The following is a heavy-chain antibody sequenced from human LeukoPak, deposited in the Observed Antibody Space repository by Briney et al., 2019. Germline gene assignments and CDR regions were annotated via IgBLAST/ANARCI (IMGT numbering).Heavy chain of an antibody. CDR1: GFTVSNNY. Sequence: GGSLRLSCAASGFTVSNNYMSWVRQAPGKGLEWVSLIYGGGTTYYADSVKGRFTISSDSSKNTLYLQMNSLRAEDTAVYYRARAPNYGDYGGQWGRGTLVTVSS. V-gene: IGHV3-53*01. J-gene: IGHJ4*02. D-gene: IGHD4-17*01. CDR3: ARAPNYGDYGGQ. CDR2: IYGGGTT.